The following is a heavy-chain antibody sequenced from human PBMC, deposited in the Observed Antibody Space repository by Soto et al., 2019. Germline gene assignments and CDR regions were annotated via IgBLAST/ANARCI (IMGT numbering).Heavy chain of an antibody. D-gene: IGHD4-17*01. CDR3: AREGGGDYGIYWYFDL. CDR2: IIPIFGTA. J-gene: IGHJ2*01. Sequence: QVQLVQSGAEVKKPGSSVKVSCKASGGTFSSYAISWVRQAPGQGLEWMGGIIPIFGTANYAQKFQCRVTITADKSTSTAYMELSSLRSEDTAVYYCAREGGGDYGIYWYFDLWGRGTLVTVSS. CDR1: GGTFSSYA. V-gene: IGHV1-69*06.